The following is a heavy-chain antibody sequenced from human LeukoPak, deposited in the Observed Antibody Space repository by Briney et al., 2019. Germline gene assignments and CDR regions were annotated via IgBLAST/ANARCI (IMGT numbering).Heavy chain of an antibody. V-gene: IGHV3-7*01. D-gene: IGHD3-22*01. CDR3: ARVGHYYDTGAFDI. CDR2: IKQDGSEK. J-gene: IGHJ3*02. CDR1: GFTFSSYW. Sequence: GGSLRLSCAASGFTFSSYWMSWVRQAPGKGLEWVANIKQDGSEKYYVDSVKGRFTISRDNAKNSLYLQMNSLRAEDTAAYYCARVGHYYDTGAFDIWGQGTMVTVSS.